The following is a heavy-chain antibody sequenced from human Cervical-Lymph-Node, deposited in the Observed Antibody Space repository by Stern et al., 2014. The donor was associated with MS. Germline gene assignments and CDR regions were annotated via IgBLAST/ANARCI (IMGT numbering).Heavy chain of an antibody. D-gene: IGHD1-1*01. V-gene: IGHV1-69*01. CDR2: IIPLFGAA. J-gene: IGHJ6*02. CDR1: GGTFSSQA. Sequence: QVQLVQSGAEVKKPGSSVKVSCKASGGTFSSQAISWVRQAPGQGLEWLGGIIPLFGAAHYAQKLQGRVTITADESTSTAYMELRSLRSEDTAVYYCARDEIGQTTTHYYYYGMDVWGQGTTVTVSS. CDR3: ARDEIGQTTTHYYYYGMDV.